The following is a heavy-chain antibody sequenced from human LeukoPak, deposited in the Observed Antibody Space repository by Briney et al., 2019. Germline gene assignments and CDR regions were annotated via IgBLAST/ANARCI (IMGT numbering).Heavy chain of an antibody. CDR3: ARGRAFDI. J-gene: IGHJ3*02. CDR2: INDGGST. V-gene: IGHV4-34*01. CDR1: GLSFSGYY. Sequence: SETLSLTCAVYGLSFSGYYWSWIRQPPGKGLEWIGEINDGGSTNYNPSLKSRVTISVDTSKNQFSLKLSSVTAADPAVYYCARGRAFDIWGQGTMVTVSS.